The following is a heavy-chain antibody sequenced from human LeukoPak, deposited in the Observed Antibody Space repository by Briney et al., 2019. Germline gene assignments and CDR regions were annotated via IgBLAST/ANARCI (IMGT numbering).Heavy chain of an antibody. D-gene: IGHD6-19*01. J-gene: IGHJ4*02. V-gene: IGHV1-8*01. CDR2: VNPNSGKT. CDR1: GYTFSNYD. CDR3: ARDRVGVGGNGWEN. Sequence: GASVKVSCKASGYTFSNYDINWVRQATGQGLEWMGWVNPNSGKTGYVQKFQGRVIMTRDTSISTAYMELNSLTSDDTAVYFCARDRVGVGGNGWENWGQGTLVTVSS.